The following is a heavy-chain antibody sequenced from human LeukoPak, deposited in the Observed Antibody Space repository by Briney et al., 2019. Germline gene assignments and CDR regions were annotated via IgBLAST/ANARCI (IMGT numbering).Heavy chain of an antibody. Sequence: RAGGSLRLSCAASGFTFSSYAMSWVRQAPGKGLEWVSAISGSGGSTYYADSVKGRFTISRDNSKNTLYLQMNSLRAEDTAVYYCAKYRIAVAGIRPYFQHWGQGTLVTVSS. D-gene: IGHD6-19*01. V-gene: IGHV3-23*01. CDR2: ISGSGGST. CDR1: GFTFSSYA. J-gene: IGHJ1*01. CDR3: AKYRIAVAGIRPYFQH.